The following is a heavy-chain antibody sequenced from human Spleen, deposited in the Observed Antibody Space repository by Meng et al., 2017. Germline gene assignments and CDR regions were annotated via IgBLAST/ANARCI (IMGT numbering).Heavy chain of an antibody. Sequence: ASVKVSCKASGYTFTRYYMHWVRQALGQGLEWMGRVNPNSGSTTYAQKMQGRVTMTRDTSTSTVYMELSSLRSEDTAVYYCARAAIVGSTTDAFDIWGQGTMVTVSS. CDR2: VNPNSGST. CDR3: ARAAIVGSTTDAFDI. J-gene: IGHJ3*02. V-gene: IGHV1-46*04. CDR1: GYTFTRYY. D-gene: IGHD1-26*01.